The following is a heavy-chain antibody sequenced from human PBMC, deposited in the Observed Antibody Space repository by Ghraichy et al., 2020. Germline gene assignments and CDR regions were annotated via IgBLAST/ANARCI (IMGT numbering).Heavy chain of an antibody. CDR3: ARGEDSSPYYYVGSPGRAFDI. J-gene: IGHJ3*02. D-gene: IGHD3-22*01. CDR1: GFTFSNYW. CDR2: FNSDGRST. V-gene: IGHV3-74*01. Sequence: GGSLRLSCAASGFTFSNYWMHWVRQAPGKGLVWVSRFNSDGRSTDYADSVKGRFTISRDNAKNTLYLQMTSLRAEDTAVYYCARGEDSSPYYYVGSPGRAFDIWGQGTTVTVSS.